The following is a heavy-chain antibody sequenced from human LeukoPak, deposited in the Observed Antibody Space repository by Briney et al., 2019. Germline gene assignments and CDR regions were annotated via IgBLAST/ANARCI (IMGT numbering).Heavy chain of an antibody. V-gene: IGHV1-69*05. J-gene: IGHJ4*02. D-gene: IGHD3-22*01. Sequence: GASVKVSCKASGGTFSSYAISWVRQAPGQGLEWMGGIIPIFGTANYAQKFQGRVTITTDESTSTAYMELSSLRSEDTAVYYCAGPDSSGFVFDYWGQGTLVTVSS. CDR2: IIPIFGTA. CDR1: GGTFSSYA. CDR3: AGPDSSGFVFDY.